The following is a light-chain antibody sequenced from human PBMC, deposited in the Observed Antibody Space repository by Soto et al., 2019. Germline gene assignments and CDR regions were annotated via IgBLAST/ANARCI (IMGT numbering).Light chain of an antibody. Sequence: QSVLTQPPSASGTPGQRVTISCSGTTSNIGSNFVYWYQQLPGVAPKPVIFRNEHRPSGVPGRFSASKSGASASLAIIGLRSEDEADYYCAAWDDSLSGLVFGGGTKLTVL. CDR1: TSNIGSNF. J-gene: IGLJ2*01. CDR3: AAWDDSLSGLV. CDR2: RNE. V-gene: IGLV1-47*01.